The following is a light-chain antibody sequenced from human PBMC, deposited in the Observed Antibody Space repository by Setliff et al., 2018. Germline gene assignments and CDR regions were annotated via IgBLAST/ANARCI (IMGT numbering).Light chain of an antibody. V-gene: IGLV2-14*01. J-gene: IGLJ1*01. CDR3: SSYTSSSPDV. CDR2: DVS. Sequence: QSVMTQPASVSGSPGQSITISCTGTSSDVGGYNYVSWYQQHTGKAPKLMIYDVSKRPSGVSNRFSGSKSGNTASLTISGLQAEDEADYYCSSYTSSSPDVFGTGTKVTVL. CDR1: SSDVGGYNY.